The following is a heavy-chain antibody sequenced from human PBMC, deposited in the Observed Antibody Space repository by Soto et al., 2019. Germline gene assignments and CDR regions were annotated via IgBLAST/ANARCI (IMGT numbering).Heavy chain of an antibody. CDR1: GGTFSMNT. V-gene: IGHV1-69*13. D-gene: IGHD3-22*01. CDR2: IIPIFGTA. CDR3: ARQFHYDSSGYYYAY. Sequence: SVKVSCKASGGTFSMNTISCVLQAPLQCLEWMGGIIPIFGTANYAQKFQGRVTITADESTSTAYMELSRLRSEDTAVYYCARQFHYDSSGYYYAYWGQGTLVTVSS. J-gene: IGHJ4*02.